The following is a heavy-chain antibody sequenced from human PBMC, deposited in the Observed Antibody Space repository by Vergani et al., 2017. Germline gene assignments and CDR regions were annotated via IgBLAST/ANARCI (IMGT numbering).Heavy chain of an antibody. CDR1: GFTFSSYG. J-gene: IGHJ6*02. V-gene: IGHV3-33*01. CDR3: ARDLEQWLGYYYYGMDV. D-gene: IGHD6-19*01. CDR2: IWYDGSNK. Sequence: QVQLVESGGGVVQPGRSLRLSCAASGFTFSSYGMHWVRQAPGKGLEWVAVIWYDGSNKYYADSVKGRFTISRDNSKNTLYLQMNSLRAEDTALYYCARDLEQWLGYYYYGMDVWGQGTTVTVSS.